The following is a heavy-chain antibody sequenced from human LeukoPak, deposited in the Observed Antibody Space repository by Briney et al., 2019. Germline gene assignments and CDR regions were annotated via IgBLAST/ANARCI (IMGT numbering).Heavy chain of an antibody. CDR3: ATYRQVLLPFES. D-gene: IGHD2-8*02. CDR1: EFSVGSNY. V-gene: IGHV3-66*01. J-gene: IGHJ4*02. Sequence: GGSLRLSCAASEFSVGSNYMTWVRQAPGKGLEWVSLIYSGGSTYYADSVKGRFTISRDNSKSTLSLQMNSLRAEDTAIYYCATYRQVLLPFESWGQGTLVTVSS. CDR2: IYSGGST.